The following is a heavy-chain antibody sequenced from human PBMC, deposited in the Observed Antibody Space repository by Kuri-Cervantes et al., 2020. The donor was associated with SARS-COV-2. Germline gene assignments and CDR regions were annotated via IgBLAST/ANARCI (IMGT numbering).Heavy chain of an antibody. J-gene: IGHJ6*03. CDR3: ARVLVGAKIGYYYMDV. CDR2: IYSGGST. CDR1: GFTFSSYS. V-gene: IGHV3-66*02. Sequence: LSLTCAASGFTFSSYSMNWVRQAPGKGLEWVSVIYSGGSTYYADSVKGRFTISRDNSKNTLYLQMNSLRAEDTAVYYCARVLVGAKIGYYYMDVWGKGTTVTDSS. D-gene: IGHD1-26*01.